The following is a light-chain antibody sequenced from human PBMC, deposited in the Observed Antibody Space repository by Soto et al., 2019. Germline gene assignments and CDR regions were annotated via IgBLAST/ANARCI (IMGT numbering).Light chain of an antibody. J-gene: IGKJ2*03. CDR2: KAS. CDR3: MLCRYWPS. CDR1: LSLVNSDGNSY. V-gene: IGKV2-30*01. Sequence: DVAMTQSPLSLSVTLGQPASISCTSSLSLVNSDGNSYWYWFHQSPDQSPRRLLYKASNRDSGVRDIFSGSGSGTVFELKISRVEAEDVGIYYCMLCRYWPSFGHRTRLEI.